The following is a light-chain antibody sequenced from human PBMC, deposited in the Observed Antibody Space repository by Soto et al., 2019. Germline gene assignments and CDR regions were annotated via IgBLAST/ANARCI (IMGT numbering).Light chain of an antibody. J-gene: IGLJ1*01. CDR2: DDS. CDR1: NIGSDT. Sequence: SYALTQPPSVSVAPGETARITCGRNNIGSDTVHWYQQKPGQARVVVVYDDSERPSGTPERISGSNSGDTATLTIRRVEAGDEADYYCLVWDSIGDNYVFGSGTKVTVL. V-gene: IGLV3-21*02. CDR3: LVWDSIGDNYV.